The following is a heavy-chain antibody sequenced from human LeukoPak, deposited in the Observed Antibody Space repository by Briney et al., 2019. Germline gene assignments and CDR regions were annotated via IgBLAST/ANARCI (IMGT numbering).Heavy chain of an antibody. V-gene: IGHV5-51*01. CDR2: IYPGDSDT. J-gene: IGHJ4*02. CDR1: GCSFTSYW. Sequence: GESLKISCKGSGCSFTSYWIGWVRQMPGKGLEWMGIIYPGDSDTRYSPSLQGQVTISADKSISTAYLQWSSLKASDTAMYYCARLASIVVVPAAILDYWGQGTLVTVSS. CDR3: ARLASIVVVPAAILDY. D-gene: IGHD2-2*01.